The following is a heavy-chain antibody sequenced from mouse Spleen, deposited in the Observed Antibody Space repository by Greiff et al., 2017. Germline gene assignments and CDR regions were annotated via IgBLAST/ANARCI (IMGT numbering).Heavy chain of an antibody. V-gene: IGHV5-16*01. J-gene: IGHJ2*01. CDR3: AREGRYDYFDY. Sequence: EVKLVESEGGLVQPGSSMKLSCTASGFTFSDYYMAWVRQVPEKGLEWVANINYDGSSTYYLDSLKSRFIISRDNAKNILYLQMSSLKSEDTATYYCAREGRYDYFDYWGQGTTLTVSS. CDR2: INYDGSST. D-gene: IGHD2-14*01. CDR1: GFTFSDYY.